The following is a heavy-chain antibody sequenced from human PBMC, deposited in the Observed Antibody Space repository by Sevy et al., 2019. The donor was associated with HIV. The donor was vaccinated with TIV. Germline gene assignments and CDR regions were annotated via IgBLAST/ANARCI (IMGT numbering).Heavy chain of an antibody. D-gene: IGHD3-10*01. CDR1: GYSFTSYW. J-gene: IGHJ4*01. V-gene: IGHV5-51*01. CDR3: ARHAHYYGSGSYYLGGVDY. Sequence: GESLKISCKGSGYSFTSYWIGWVRQMPGKGLEWMGIIYTGDSDTRYSPSFQGQVTISADKSISTAYLQWSSLKASDTAMYYCARHAHYYGSGSYYLGGVDYWGQGTLVTVSS. CDR2: IYTGDSDT.